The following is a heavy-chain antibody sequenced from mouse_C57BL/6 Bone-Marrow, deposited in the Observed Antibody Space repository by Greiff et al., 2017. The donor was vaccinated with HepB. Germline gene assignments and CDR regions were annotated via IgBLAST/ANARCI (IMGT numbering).Heavy chain of an antibody. J-gene: IGHJ3*01. V-gene: IGHV1-61*01. CDR3: ARWYDYAVY. D-gene: IGHD2-4*01. CDR2: IYPSDSET. Sequence: QVQLQQPGAELVRPGSSVKLSCKASGYTFTSYWMDWVKQRPGQGLEWIGNIYPSDSETHYNQKFTDKATLTVDKSSSTAYMQLSSLTSEDSAVYYCARWYDYAVYWGQGTLVTVSA. CDR1: GYTFTSYW.